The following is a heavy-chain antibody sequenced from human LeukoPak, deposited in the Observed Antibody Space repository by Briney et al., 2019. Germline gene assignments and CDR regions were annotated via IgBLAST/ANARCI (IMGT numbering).Heavy chain of an antibody. V-gene: IGHV4-4*07. Sequence: SETLSLTYTVSGGSISDFRWSWIRQTAGKGLEWIGPIYTSGNANYSPSLKSRVTMSIVTSKNQFSLKLASVTAADTSIYFCAVFSQRSRDAFDLRGEGTVVTVSP. CDR2: IYTSGNA. CDR1: GGSISDFR. J-gene: IGHJ3*01. CDR3: AVFSQRSRDAFDL. D-gene: IGHD2-15*01.